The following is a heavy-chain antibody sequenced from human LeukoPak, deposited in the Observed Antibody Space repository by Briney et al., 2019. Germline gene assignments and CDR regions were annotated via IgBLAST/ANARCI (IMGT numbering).Heavy chain of an antibody. CDR1: GGSFSGYY. V-gene: IGHV4-34*01. J-gene: IGHJ6*03. Sequence: SETLFLTCAVYGGSFSGYYWSWIRQPPGKGLEWIGEINHSGSTNYNPSLKSRVTISVDTSKNQFSLKLSSVTAADTAVYYCARGVFGNIAARLGYYYYYYMDVWGKGTTVTVSS. CDR2: INHSGST. D-gene: IGHD6-6*01. CDR3: ARGVFGNIAARLGYYYYYYMDV.